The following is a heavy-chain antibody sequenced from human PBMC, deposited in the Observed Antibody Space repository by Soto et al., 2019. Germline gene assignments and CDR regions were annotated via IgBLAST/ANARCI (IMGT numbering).Heavy chain of an antibody. D-gene: IGHD4-17*01. Sequence: EVQLVETGGGLIQPGGSLRLSCAASGFTVSSNYMSWVRQAPGKGLEWVSVIYNGGNRYYADSVKSRFTISRDNSKNTLYLQMNTLRAEDTAVYYCARDTDFDYWGQGTLVTVSS. J-gene: IGHJ4*02. CDR3: ARDTDFDY. V-gene: IGHV3-53*02. CDR2: IYNGGNR. CDR1: GFTVSSNY.